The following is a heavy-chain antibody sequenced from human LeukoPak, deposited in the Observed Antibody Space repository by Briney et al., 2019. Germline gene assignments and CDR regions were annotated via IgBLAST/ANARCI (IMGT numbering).Heavy chain of an antibody. CDR2: IYYSGST. V-gene: IGHV4-59*08. J-gene: IGHJ4*02. CDR3: ARLGGYSYGHPTDY. D-gene: IGHD5-18*01. Sequence: SETLSLTCTVSGGSISSYYWNWIRQPPGKGLEWIGYIYYSGSTNCNPSLKSRVTISVDTSKNQFSLKLSSVTAADTAVYYCARLGGYSYGHPTDYWGQGTLVTVSS. CDR1: GGSISSYY.